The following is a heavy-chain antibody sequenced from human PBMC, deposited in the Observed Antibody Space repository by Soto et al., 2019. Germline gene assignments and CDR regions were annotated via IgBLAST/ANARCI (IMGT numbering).Heavy chain of an antibody. CDR3: ARSDGRY. CDR1: GGSIYSGAYY. V-gene: IGHV4-30-4*02. J-gene: IGHJ4*02. Sequence: SETLSLTCTVSGGSIYSGAYYWSWIRQPPGKGLEWIGYIHYSGNTYYNPSLKSRLTISMDTSKNQFSLKLSSVTAADTAVYYCARSDGRYWGQGTLVTVSS. CDR2: IHYSGNT.